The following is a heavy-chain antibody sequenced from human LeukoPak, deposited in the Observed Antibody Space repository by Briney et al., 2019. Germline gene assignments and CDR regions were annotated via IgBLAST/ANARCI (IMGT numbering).Heavy chain of an antibody. Sequence: PGGSLRLSCAASGFSFSNYAVHWVRQAPGKGLEWMTVISYDGNIKYYADSVKGRFTISRDNSKSMGYLQMDSLRGEDTAVYYCARDRASAGTRSAFDIWGQGTMVTVSS. J-gene: IGHJ3*02. D-gene: IGHD6-13*01. CDR1: GFSFSNYA. CDR3: ARDRASAGTRSAFDI. V-gene: IGHV3-30*04. CDR2: ISYDGNIK.